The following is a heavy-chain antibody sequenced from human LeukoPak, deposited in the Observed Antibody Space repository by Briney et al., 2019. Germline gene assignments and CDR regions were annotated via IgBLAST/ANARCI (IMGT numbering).Heavy chain of an antibody. J-gene: IGHJ4*02. CDR1: GYTFTSNA. Sequence: SVKVSCKASGYTFTSNALGWVRQALGQGLEWMGWINTNTGNPTYAQGFTGRFVFSLDTSDNTAYLQISSLQAEDTAVYYCASFFCTSGLCYYLDYWGQGTLVTVSS. CDR3: ASFFCTSGLCYYLDY. CDR2: INTNTGNP. V-gene: IGHV7-4-1*02. D-gene: IGHD2-8*01.